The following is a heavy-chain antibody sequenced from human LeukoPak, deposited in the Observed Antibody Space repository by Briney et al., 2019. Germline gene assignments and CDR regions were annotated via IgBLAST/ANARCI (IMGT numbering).Heavy chain of an antibody. Sequence: GASVKVSCKASGYTFTGYYMHWVRQAPGQGLEWMGWISAYNGNTNYAQKLQGRVTMTTDTSTSTAYMELRSLRSDDTAVYYCARVIADIVVVVAATRGSYFDPWGQGTLVTVSS. CDR1: GYTFTGYY. V-gene: IGHV1-18*04. J-gene: IGHJ5*02. CDR2: ISAYNGNT. CDR3: ARVIADIVVVVAATRGSYFDP. D-gene: IGHD2-15*01.